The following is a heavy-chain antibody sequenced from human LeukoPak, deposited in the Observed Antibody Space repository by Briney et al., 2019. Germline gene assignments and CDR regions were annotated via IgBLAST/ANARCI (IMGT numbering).Heavy chain of an antibody. D-gene: IGHD3-9*01. CDR3: AKDTGERLGILTGYYKSRRSYFDY. CDR1: GFTFSSYA. Sequence: GGSLRLSCAASGFTFSSYAMRWVRQAPGKGLEWVAVISYDGSNKYYADSVKGRFTISRDNSKNTLYLQMNSLRAEDTAVYYCAKDTGERLGILTGYYKSRRSYFDYWGQGTLVTVSS. CDR2: ISYDGSNK. V-gene: IGHV3-30*04. J-gene: IGHJ4*02.